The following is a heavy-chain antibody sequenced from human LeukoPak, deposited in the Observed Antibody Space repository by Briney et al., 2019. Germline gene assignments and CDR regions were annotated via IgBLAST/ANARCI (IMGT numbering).Heavy chain of an antibody. CDR3: ARHPIVYYYYMDV. J-gene: IGHJ6*03. Sequence: SETLSLTCAVYGGSFSGYYWSWIRQPPGKGLEWIGEINHSGSTNYNPSLKSRVTISVDTSKNQFSLKLSSVTAADTAVYYCARHPIVYYYYMDVWGKGTTVTISS. V-gene: IGHV4-34*01. CDR2: INHSGST. CDR1: GGSFSGYY. D-gene: IGHD3-16*02.